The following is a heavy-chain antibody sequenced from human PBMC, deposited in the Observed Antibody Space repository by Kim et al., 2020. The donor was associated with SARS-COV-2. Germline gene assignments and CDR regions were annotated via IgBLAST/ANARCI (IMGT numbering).Heavy chain of an antibody. CDR2: IYYSGST. D-gene: IGHD3-9*01. J-gene: IGHJ4*02. CDR1: GGSISSSSYY. V-gene: IGHV4-39*07. CDR3: ARGTTYYDILTGYYPYYFDY. Sequence: SETLSLTCTVSGGSISSSSYYWGWIRQPPGKGLEWIGSIYYSGSTYYNPSLKSRVTISEDTSKNQFSLKLSSVTAADTAVYYCARGTTYYDILTGYYPYYFDYWGQGTLVTVSS.